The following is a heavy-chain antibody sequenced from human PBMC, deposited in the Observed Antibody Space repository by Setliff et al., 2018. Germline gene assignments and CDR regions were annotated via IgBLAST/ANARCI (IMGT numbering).Heavy chain of an antibody. D-gene: IGHD6-19*01. J-gene: IGHJ4*02. Sequence: SETLSLTCTVSGGSISSHYWSWIRQPPGKGLEWIGSIYYSGSTNYNPSLKSRVTISVDTSKNQFSLKLSSVTAADTAVYYCARSGWDYHFDYWGQGTLVTVSS. CDR1: GGSISSHY. CDR3: ARSGWDYHFDY. V-gene: IGHV4-59*11. CDR2: IYYSGST.